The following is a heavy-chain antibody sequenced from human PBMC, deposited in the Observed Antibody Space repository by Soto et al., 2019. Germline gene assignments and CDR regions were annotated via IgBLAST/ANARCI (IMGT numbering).Heavy chain of an antibody. CDR3: ARDRGDWLPRYYYYGMDV. V-gene: IGHV3-33*01. J-gene: IGHJ6*02. CDR2: IWYDGSNK. D-gene: IGHD3-9*01. CDR1: GFTFSSYG. Sequence: QVQLVESGGGVVQPGRSLRLSCAASGFTFSSYGMHWVRQAPGKGLEWVAVIWYDGSNKYYADSVKGRFTISRDNSKNTLYLQMNRLRAEDTAVYYCARDRGDWLPRYYYYGMDVWGQGTTVTVSS.